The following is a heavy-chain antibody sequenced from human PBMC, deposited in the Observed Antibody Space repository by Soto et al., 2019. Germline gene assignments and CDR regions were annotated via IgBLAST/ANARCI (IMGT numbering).Heavy chain of an antibody. CDR2: MNPNSGDT. V-gene: IGHV1-8*01. CDR1: GYTFTSSA. Sequence: QVQLVQSGAEVKKPGASVKVSCKASGYTFTSSAINWMRQAPGQGLEWMGRMNPNSGDTGLAQKFQGRITMTRNTSITTAYMELSSLRSEDTAVYYCARDGSKMDGDGAQLGYWCPGTVVTVPS. CDR3: ARDGSKMDGDGAQLGY. J-gene: IGHJ4*02. D-gene: IGHD2-2*01.